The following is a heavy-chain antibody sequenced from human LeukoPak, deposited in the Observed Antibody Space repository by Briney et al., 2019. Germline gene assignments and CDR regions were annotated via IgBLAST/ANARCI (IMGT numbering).Heavy chain of an antibody. Sequence: ASVKVSCKASGGTFSSYAISWVRQAPGPGLEWMGGIIPIFGTANYAQKFQGRVTITADKSTSTAYMELSSLRSEDTAVYYCARAGGPLFDGNYYYGMDVWGKGTTVTVSS. J-gene: IGHJ6*04. CDR3: ARAGGPLFDGNYYYGMDV. CDR1: GGTFSSYA. CDR2: IIPIFGTA. V-gene: IGHV1-69*06. D-gene: IGHD2-8*02.